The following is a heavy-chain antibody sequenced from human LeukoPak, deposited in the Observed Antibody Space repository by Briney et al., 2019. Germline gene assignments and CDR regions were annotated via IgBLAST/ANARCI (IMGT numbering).Heavy chain of an antibody. Sequence: GGSLRLSCAASGFTFSSYGMHWVRQAPGKGLEWVAVISYDGSNKYYADSVKGRFTISRDNSKNTLYLQMNSLRAEDTAVYYCAKAGGGSAYYFDYWGQGTLVTVPS. J-gene: IGHJ4*02. CDR3: AKAGGGSAYYFDY. V-gene: IGHV3-30*18. CDR1: GFTFSSYG. CDR2: ISYDGSNK. D-gene: IGHD2-15*01.